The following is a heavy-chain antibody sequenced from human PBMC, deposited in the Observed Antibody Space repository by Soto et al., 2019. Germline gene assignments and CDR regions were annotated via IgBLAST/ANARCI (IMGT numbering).Heavy chain of an antibody. CDR2: IKSKTDGGTT. D-gene: IGHD1-20*01. J-gene: IGHJ4*02. Sequence: GGSLRLSCAASGFTLSNAWMSWVRQAPGKGLEWVGRIKSKTDGGTTDYAAPVKGRFTISRDDSKSMLYLQMNSLKTEDTAVYYFSTDLRITGCPFDYSCQGILGTVS. V-gene: IGHV3-15*01. CDR1: GFTLSNAW. CDR3: STDLRITGCPFDY.